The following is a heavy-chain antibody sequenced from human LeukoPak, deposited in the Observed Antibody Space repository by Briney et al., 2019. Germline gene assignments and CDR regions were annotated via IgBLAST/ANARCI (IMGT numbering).Heavy chain of an antibody. D-gene: IGHD6-19*01. CDR1: EFTLSDYY. V-gene: IGHV3-11*01. CDR2: IGSPDNII. Sequence: PGGSLRLSCAASEFTLSDYYVSWIRQAPGKGLEWLSDIGSPDNIISYTASLQGRFTISRDSPKNSLYLQMNSLRAEDTAVYYCVRETVARTFYSSGHGTLVTVSS. CDR3: VRETVARTFYS. J-gene: IGHJ5*01.